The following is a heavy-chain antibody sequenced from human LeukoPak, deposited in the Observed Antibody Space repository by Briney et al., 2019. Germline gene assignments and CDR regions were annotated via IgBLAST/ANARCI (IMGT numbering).Heavy chain of an antibody. CDR2: VYYSGST. V-gene: IGHV4-38-2*01. J-gene: IGHJ4*02. D-gene: IGHD4-17*01. CDR1: GYSISSGDY. Sequence: PSETLSLTCAVSGYSISSGDYWGWIRQPPGKGLEWIGSVYYSGSTHYNPSLKSRVTISVDTSRNQFSLRLSSVTAADTAVYYCARSSTVTSPSTRYFDYWGQGALPTVSS. CDR3: ARSSTVTSPSTRYFDY.